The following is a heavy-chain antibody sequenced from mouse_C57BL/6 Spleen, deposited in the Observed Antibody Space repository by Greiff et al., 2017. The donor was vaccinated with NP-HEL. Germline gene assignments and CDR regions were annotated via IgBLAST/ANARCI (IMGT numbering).Heavy chain of an antibody. CDR2: IYPGDGDT. Sequence: VQRVESGPELVKPGASVKISCKASGYAFSSSWMNWVKQRPGKGLEWIGRIYPGDGDTNYNGKFKGKATLTADKSSSTAYMQLSSLTSEDSAVYFCARSGGSSYPYYYAMDYWGQGTSVTVSS. D-gene: IGHD1-1*01. J-gene: IGHJ4*01. CDR1: GYAFSSSW. V-gene: IGHV1-82*01. CDR3: ARSGGSSYPYYYAMDY.